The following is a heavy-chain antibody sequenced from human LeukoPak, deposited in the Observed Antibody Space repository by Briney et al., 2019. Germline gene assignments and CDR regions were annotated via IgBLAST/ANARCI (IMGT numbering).Heavy chain of an antibody. D-gene: IGHD6-19*01. V-gene: IGHV1-18*01. CDR1: GYTFTSYG. CDR3: AKDREYSSGWFHAFDI. CDR2: ISAYNGNT. J-gene: IGHJ3*02. Sequence: ASVKVSCKASGYTFTSYGISWVRQAPGQGLEWMGWISAYNGNTDYAQKLQGRVTMTTDTSTSTAYMELRSLRAEDTAVYYCAKDREYSSGWFHAFDIWGQGTMVTVSS.